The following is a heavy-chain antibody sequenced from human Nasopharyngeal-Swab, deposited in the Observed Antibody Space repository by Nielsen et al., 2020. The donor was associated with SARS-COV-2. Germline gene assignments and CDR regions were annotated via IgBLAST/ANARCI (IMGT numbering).Heavy chain of an antibody. CDR2: INHSGST. J-gene: IGHJ5*02. CDR3: AGRPYSSSYWFDP. V-gene: IGHV4-34*01. D-gene: IGHD6-6*01. Sequence: SETLSLTCAVYCGSFSGYYWSWIRQPPGKGLEWIGEINHSGSTNYNPSLKSRVTISVDTSKNQFSLKLSSVTAADTAVYYCAGRPYSSSYWFDPWGQGTLVTVSS. CDR1: CGSFSGYY.